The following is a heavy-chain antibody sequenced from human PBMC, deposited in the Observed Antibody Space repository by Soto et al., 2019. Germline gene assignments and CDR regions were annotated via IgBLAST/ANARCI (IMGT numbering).Heavy chain of an antibody. CDR3: SRRAPEGFDP. Sequence: SETLSLTCAVSGGSFGSSAYYWGWIRQAPGKGLEWIGSISYSGTTYYNPSLKSRVTISVDTSKNHFSLKLSSVTAADTALYYCSRRAPEGFDPWGQGTLVTVSS. V-gene: IGHV4-39*02. J-gene: IGHJ5*02. CDR2: ISYSGTT. CDR1: GGSFGSSAYY.